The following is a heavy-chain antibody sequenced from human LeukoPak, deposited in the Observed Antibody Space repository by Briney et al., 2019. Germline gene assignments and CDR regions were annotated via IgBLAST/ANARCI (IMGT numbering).Heavy chain of an antibody. CDR2: IYYSGST. V-gene: IGHV4-39*01. J-gene: IGHJ4*02. D-gene: IGHD3-16*01. Sequence: SETLSLACTVSGGSISSSSYYWGWIRQPPGKGLEWIGSIYYSGSTYYNPSLKSRVTISVDTSKNQFSLKLSSVTAADTAVYYCARQGAFHYWGQGTLVTVSS. CDR3: ARQGAFHY. CDR1: GGSISSSSYY.